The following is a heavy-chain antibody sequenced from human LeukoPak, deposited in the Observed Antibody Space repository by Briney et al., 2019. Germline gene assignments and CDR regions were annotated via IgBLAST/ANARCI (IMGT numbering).Heavy chain of an antibody. J-gene: IGHJ4*02. CDR3: ATRNSDWDFDY. Sequence: SETLSLTCTVSGGSISTFYWSWIRRPPGKGLEWIGYISYSGSTNYNPSLTSRVTISVDTSKNQFSLKLSSVTAADTAVYHCATRNSDWDFDYWAQGTLVTVSS. D-gene: IGHD6-19*01. V-gene: IGHV4-59*08. CDR1: GGSISTFY. CDR2: ISYSGST.